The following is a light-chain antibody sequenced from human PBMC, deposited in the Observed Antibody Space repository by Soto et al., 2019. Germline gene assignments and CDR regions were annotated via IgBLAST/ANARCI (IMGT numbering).Light chain of an antibody. Sequence: EIVFTQSPGTLSLSPGERATLSCRASQTLSNSFIAWYQQKPGQAPRLLIYDTSSRATGVPDRYSASGSGTDFTLTISRLEPEDFAVFFCQQYNDWWTFGQGTKVDIK. CDR2: DTS. J-gene: IGKJ1*01. CDR1: QTLSNSF. V-gene: IGKV3D-20*02. CDR3: QQYNDWWT.